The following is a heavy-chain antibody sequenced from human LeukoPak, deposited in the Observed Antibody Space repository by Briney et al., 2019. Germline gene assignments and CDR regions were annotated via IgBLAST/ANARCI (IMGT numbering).Heavy chain of an antibody. J-gene: IGHJ4*02. CDR3: ARVGLGYCSSTSCYHFDY. D-gene: IGHD2-2*01. CDR2: ISSSGSTI. Sequence: PGGSLRLSCAASGFTFSDYYMSWIRQAPGKGLEWVSYISSSGSTIYYADSVKGRFTISRDNAKNSLYLQMNSLRAEDTAVYYCARVGLGYCSSTSCYHFDYWGQGTLVTVSS. V-gene: IGHV3-11*01. CDR1: GFTFSDYY.